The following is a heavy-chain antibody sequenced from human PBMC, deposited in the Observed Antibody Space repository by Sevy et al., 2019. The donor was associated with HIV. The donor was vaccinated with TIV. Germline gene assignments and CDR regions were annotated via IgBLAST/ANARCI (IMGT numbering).Heavy chain of an antibody. CDR2: IWYDGSNK. CDR1: GFTFSSYG. D-gene: IGHD1-26*01. J-gene: IGHJ3*02. Sequence: GSLRLSCAASGFTFSSYGMHWVRQAPGKGLEWVAVIWYDGSNKYYADSVKGRFTISRDNSKNTLYLQMNSLRAEDTAVYYCARASRETQDAFDIWGQGTMVTVSS. V-gene: IGHV3-33*01. CDR3: ARASRETQDAFDI.